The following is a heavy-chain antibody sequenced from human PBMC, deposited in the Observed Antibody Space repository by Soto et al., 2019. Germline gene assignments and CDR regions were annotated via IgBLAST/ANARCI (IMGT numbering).Heavy chain of an antibody. J-gene: IGHJ4*02. V-gene: IGHV1-69*13. Sequence: SVKVSCKASGGTFSSYAISWLRQAPGQGLEWMGGIIPIFGTANYAQKFQGRVTITADESTSTAYMELSSLRSEDTAVYYCAGGTYYYDSSGYYFDYWGQGTLVTVSS. CDR2: IIPIFGTA. D-gene: IGHD3-22*01. CDR3: AGGTYYYDSSGYYFDY. CDR1: GGTFSSYA.